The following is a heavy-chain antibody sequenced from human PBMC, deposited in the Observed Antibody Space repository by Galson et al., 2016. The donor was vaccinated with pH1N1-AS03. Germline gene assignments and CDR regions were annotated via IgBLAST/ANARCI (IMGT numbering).Heavy chain of an antibody. CDR1: GFTFSDAW. V-gene: IGHV3-15*01. CDR2: IKRNIEGAAT. J-gene: IGHJ4*02. CDR3: SEGLGTTDSDS. Sequence: SLRLSCAGSGFTFSDAWMTWVRQAPGKGLEWIGRIKRNIEGAATDYAAPVKGRFTISRDDSKYTTYLQMNSLKIEDTAVYYCSEGLGTTDSDSWGQGTLVTVSS. D-gene: IGHD6-19*01.